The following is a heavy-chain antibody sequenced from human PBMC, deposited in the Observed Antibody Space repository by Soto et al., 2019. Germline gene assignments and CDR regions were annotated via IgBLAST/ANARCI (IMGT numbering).Heavy chain of an antibody. V-gene: IGHV4-39*01. CDR3: VSRIAVPCPSGYFDY. CDR1: GGSVKGPGYF. J-gene: IGHJ4*02. CDR2: LYNVGKT. Sequence: SETLSLTCSVSGGSVKGPGYFWGWIRQSAGKGLEWIGCLYNVGKTFYNPSLKSRVTISADTSKNQFSLNLTSVIAADTAVYYCVSRIAVPCPSGYFDYWGQGTLVTVSS. D-gene: IGHD6-19*01.